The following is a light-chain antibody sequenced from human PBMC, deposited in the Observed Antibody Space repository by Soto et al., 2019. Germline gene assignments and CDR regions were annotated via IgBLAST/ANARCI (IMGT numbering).Light chain of an antibody. CDR3: QQYGSSPRT. CDR1: QRISNSY. J-gene: IGKJ1*01. V-gene: IGKV3-20*01. Sequence: EIVLTQSPGTLSLSPGERATLSCRASQRISNSYLAWYQQKPGQAPRLLIYGASSRATGIPERFSGSGSVTDFTLTISRLEPEDFAVYFCQQYGSSPRTFGQGTKVDI. CDR2: GAS.